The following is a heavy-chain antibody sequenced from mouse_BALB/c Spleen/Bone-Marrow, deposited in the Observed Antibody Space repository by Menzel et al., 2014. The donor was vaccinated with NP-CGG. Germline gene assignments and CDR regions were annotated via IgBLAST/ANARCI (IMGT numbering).Heavy chain of an antibody. Sequence: QVQLQQSGAELVKPGASVKLSCKASGYTFTSYWMHWVKQRPGQGLEWIGEINPSNGRTNYNEKFKSKATLTVDKSSSTAYMQLSSLTSEDSAVYYCARFTMITTYYAMDYWGQGTSVTGSS. CDR1: GYTFTSYW. CDR3: ARFTMITTYYAMDY. CDR2: INPSNGRT. D-gene: IGHD2-4*01. V-gene: IGHV1S81*02. J-gene: IGHJ4*01.